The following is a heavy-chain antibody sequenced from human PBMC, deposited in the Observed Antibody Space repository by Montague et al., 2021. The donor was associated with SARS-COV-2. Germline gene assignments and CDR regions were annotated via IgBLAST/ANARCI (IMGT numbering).Heavy chain of an antibody. Sequence: SETLSLTCSVSGGSISSTSFFWAWIRQPPGKGLEWVGSMYSSGTTYYXPSLKSRVTMSVDTSKNQLSLQLSSVTAADTAVYYCARQGYSSGWHSIDYWGQGTLVTVSS. CDR1: GGSISSTSFF. CDR2: MYSSGTT. CDR3: ARQGYSSGWHSIDY. V-gene: IGHV4-39*01. D-gene: IGHD6-19*01. J-gene: IGHJ4*02.